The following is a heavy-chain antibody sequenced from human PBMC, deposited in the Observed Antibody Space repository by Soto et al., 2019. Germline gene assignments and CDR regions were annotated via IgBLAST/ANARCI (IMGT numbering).Heavy chain of an antibody. V-gene: IGHV3-74*01. CDR2: IHIDGSFT. J-gene: IGHJ6*02. CDR3: ARGGLATGHYYGMDF. CDR1: CFTFGKYW. Sequence: EAQLEESGGGLVQPGGSLRLSCAASCFTFGKYWMHWVRQAPGRGLVWVSRIHIDGSFTSYADSVKGRFTMSRDNSKKMLLLQMNSLRAEDTAVYYCARGGLATGHYYGMDFWGQGNTVTVSS. D-gene: IGHD2-15*01.